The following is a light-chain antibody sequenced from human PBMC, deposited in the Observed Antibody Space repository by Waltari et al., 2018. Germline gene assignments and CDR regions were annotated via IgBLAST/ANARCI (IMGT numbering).Light chain of an antibody. CDR3: QQYNTDYT. V-gene: IGKV1-5*03. J-gene: IGKJ2*01. CDR1: QSIMSW. Sequence: QMTQSPSTLSASVGDTVSITCRASQSIMSWLAWYQQKAGKAPKVLISKASTLESGVPSRFSGSESGTEFTLTISNLQPDDFATYYCQQYNTDYTFGQGTILEIK. CDR2: KAS.